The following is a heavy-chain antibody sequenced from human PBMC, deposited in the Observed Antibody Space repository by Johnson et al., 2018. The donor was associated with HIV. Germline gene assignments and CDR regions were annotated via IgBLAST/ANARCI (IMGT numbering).Heavy chain of an antibody. J-gene: IGHJ3*02. CDR2: IRYDGSNN. D-gene: IGHD4-23*01. V-gene: IGHV3-30*02. CDR3: ARDPGNGGRPFDAFDI. CDR1: GFTFSSYG. Sequence: QVKLVESGGGVVQPGGSLRLSCAASGFTFSSYGMHWVRQAPGKGLEWVAFIRYDGSNNYYADSVKGRFTISRDNSKNTVYLQMDSLRGEDTAVYYCARDPGNGGRPFDAFDIWGQGTMVTVSA.